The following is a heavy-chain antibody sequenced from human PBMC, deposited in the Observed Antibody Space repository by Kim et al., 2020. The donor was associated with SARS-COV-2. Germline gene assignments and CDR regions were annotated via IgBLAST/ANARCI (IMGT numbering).Heavy chain of an antibody. J-gene: IGHJ5*02. CDR3: ARTLTTVTTMNWKDWFEP. CDR1: GFTFSSYS. Sequence: GGSLRLSCAASGFTFSSYSMNWVRQAPGKGLEWVSSISSSSSYIYYADSVKGRFTISRDNAKNSLYLQRNSLRAGDTAVYYCARTLTTVTTMNWKDWFEPWGQGTLVTFSS. V-gene: IGHV3-21*04. CDR2: ISSSSSYI. D-gene: IGHD4-17*01.